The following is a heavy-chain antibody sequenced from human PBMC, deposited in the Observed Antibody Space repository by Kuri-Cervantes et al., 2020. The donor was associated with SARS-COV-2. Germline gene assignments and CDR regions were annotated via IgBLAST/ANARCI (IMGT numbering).Heavy chain of an antibody. D-gene: IGHD6-19*01. CDR2: ISYDGSNK. V-gene: IGHV3-30-3*01. Sequence: GGSLRLSCAASGLTFSDYYMSWIRQAPGKGLEWVAVISYDGSNKYYADSVKGRFTISRDNSKNTLYLQMNSLRAEDTAVYYCARDPEYSSGWYERGYYFDYWGQGTLVTVSS. J-gene: IGHJ4*02. CDR3: ARDPEYSSGWYERGYYFDY. CDR1: GLTFSDYY.